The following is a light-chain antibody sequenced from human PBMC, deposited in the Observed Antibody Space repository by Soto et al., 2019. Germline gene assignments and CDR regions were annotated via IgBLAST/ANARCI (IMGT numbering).Light chain of an antibody. J-gene: IGKJ4*01. CDR1: QSIRNY. Sequence: EIVLTQSPATLSLSPGERATLSCRASQSIRNYLAWYQQKPGQAPMLLIYDASNWATGIPPRFSGSGSGTDFILTIRCLEPEDSGVDYCQQRNDWVTFGGGTKVEIK. V-gene: IGKV3-11*01. CDR2: DAS. CDR3: QQRNDWVT.